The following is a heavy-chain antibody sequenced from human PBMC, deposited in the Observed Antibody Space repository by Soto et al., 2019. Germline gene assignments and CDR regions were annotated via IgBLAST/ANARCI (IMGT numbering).Heavy chain of an antibody. CDR1: GGSISSYY. CDR2: IYYTGTT. J-gene: IGHJ4*02. Sequence: SETLSLTCSVSGGSISSYYWSWIRQPPGKGLEWIGYIYYTGTTNYNPSLKSPVTISVDTSKNQFSLKLRSMTAADTAVYYCARHASRGIAVAGTFYDYWGQGALVTVSS. D-gene: IGHD6-19*01. V-gene: IGHV4-59*08. CDR3: ARHASRGIAVAGTFYDY.